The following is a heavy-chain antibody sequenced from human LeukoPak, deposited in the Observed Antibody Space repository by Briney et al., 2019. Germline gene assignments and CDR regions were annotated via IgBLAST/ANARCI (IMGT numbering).Heavy chain of an antibody. CDR2: ISSSGNST. V-gene: IGHV3-48*03. Sequence: QPGGSLRLSCVASGFTFSSYEMNWVRQASGKGLEWISYISSSGNSTYYADSVKGRFSISRDNAKNSLYLQMNSLRAEDTAVYYCARAMVTVPEGHWGQGTLVTVSS. CDR1: GFTFSSYE. D-gene: IGHD4-23*01. J-gene: IGHJ4*02. CDR3: ARAMVTVPEGH.